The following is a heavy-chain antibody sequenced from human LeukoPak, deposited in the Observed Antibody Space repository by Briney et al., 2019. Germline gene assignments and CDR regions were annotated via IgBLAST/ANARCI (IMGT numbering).Heavy chain of an antibody. D-gene: IGHD6-19*01. CDR2: INSDGSST. V-gene: IGHV3-74*01. J-gene: IGHJ5*02. Sequence: QPGGSLRLSCAASGFTFSTYWMHWVRQAPGKGLVWVSHINSDGSSTTYADSVKGRFTISRDNSKNTLNLQMNSLRVEDTAVYYCAKAGYSGGWFSWFDPWGQGTLVTVSS. CDR1: GFTFSTYW. CDR3: AKAGYSGGWFSWFDP.